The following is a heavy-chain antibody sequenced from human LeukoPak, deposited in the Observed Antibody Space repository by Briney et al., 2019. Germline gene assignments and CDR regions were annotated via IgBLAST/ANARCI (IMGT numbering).Heavy chain of an antibody. V-gene: IGHV1-8*01. Sequence: GGSVKVSCKASGYTFTSYDINWVRQATGQGLEWMGWMNPNSGNTGYAQKFQGRVTMTRNTSIGTAYMELSSLRSEDTAVYYCARGTADDSSGYYPFDYWGQGTLVTVSS. CDR1: GYTFTSYD. J-gene: IGHJ4*02. CDR2: MNPNSGNT. CDR3: ARGTADDSSGYYPFDY. D-gene: IGHD3-22*01.